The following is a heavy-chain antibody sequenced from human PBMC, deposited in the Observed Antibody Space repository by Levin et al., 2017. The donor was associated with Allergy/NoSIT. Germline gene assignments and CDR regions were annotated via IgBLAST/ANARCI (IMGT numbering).Heavy chain of an antibody. Sequence: GGSLRLSCAASGVTFSSSDMNWLRQAPGKGLEWVSYISSRSRYIYYADSVKGRFTISRDNAKNSLYLQMNSLRAEDSAVYYCASGSTYYGMDVWGQGTTVTVSS. D-gene: IGHD1-26*01. V-gene: IGHV3-21*05. CDR1: GVTFSSSD. CDR3: ASGSTYYGMDV. J-gene: IGHJ6*02. CDR2: ISSRSRYI.